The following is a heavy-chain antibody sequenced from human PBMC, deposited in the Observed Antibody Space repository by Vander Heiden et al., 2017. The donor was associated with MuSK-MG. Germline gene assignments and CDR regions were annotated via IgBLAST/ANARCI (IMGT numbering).Heavy chain of an antibody. Sequence: EVQLLHSGGDLVQPGGSLQLSCRASGFIFRDYAMNWVRQAPGKGLEWVSTIAATGTYYADSVKGRFTISRDNSKSTLYLQMTSLRAEDTAVYYCAKGLTTVDVWGQGTTVTVSS. J-gene: IGHJ6*02. V-gene: IGHV3-23*01. D-gene: IGHD1-1*01. CDR1: GFIFRDYA. CDR2: IAATGT. CDR3: AKGLTTVDV.